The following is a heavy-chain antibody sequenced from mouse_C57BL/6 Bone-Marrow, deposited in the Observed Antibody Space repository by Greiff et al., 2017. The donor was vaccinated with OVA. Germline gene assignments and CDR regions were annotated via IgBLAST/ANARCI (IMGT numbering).Heavy chain of an antibody. V-gene: IGHV1-19*01. J-gene: IGHJ2*01. Sequence: EVKLMESGPVLVKPGASVKMSCKASGYTFTDYYMNWVKQSHGKSLEWIGVINPYNGGTSYNQKFKGKATLTVDKSSSTAYMELNSLTSEDSAVYYCAYSRGFFDYWGQGTTLTVSS. CDR2: INPYNGGT. CDR1: GYTFTDYY. CDR3: AYSRGFFDY.